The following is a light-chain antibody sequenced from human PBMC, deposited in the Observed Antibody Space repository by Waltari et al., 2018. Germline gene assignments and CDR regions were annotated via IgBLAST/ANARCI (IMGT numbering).Light chain of an antibody. CDR1: SSTFGGFDS. J-gene: IGLJ3*02. V-gene: IGLV2-11*01. CDR3: CSYAGRATWA. Sequence: QSALTQPRSVSGSPGHSITISCTGTSSTFGGFDSVSWYQQYPGKAPKLVIYDASKRPSGVPDRFSGSKSGNTASLTISGLQAEDEADYNCCSYAGRATWAFGGGTKLTVL. CDR2: DAS.